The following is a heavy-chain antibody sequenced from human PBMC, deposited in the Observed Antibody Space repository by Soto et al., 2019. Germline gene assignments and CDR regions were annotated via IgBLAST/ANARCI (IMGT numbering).Heavy chain of an antibody. J-gene: IGHJ4*02. CDR2: IIPFFGTA. CDR3: ARDGGRHSGGIDY. V-gene: IGHV1-69*01. D-gene: IGHD1-26*01. CDR1: GGTFSSYS. Sequence: QVQLVQSGAEVKKPGSSVKVSCKASGGTFSSYSINWVRQAPGQGLEWMGEIIPFFGTANYAQKFQGRVTITADESTSTAYMERSSLRSEDTAVYYCARDGGRHSGGIDYWGQGTLVTVSS.